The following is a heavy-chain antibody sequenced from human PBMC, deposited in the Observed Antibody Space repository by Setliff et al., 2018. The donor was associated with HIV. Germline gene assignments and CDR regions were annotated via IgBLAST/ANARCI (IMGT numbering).Heavy chain of an antibody. CDR3: AHYYYDTSGQPFDY. CDR2: IYFTGSS. D-gene: IGHD3-22*01. Sequence: PSETLSLTCTVSGGSISTYYWSWIRQPPGKGLEWIGSIYFTGSSDNNPSLKSRVTLSVDTSKHQFSLKLSSVTAADTAVYYCAHYYYDTSGQPFDYWGQGTLVTVSS. CDR1: GGSISTYY. J-gene: IGHJ4*02. V-gene: IGHV4-59*01.